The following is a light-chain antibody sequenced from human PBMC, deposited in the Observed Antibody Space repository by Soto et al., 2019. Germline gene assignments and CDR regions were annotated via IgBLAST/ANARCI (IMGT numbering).Light chain of an antibody. Sequence: DIQMTQSPSTLSASVGDRVTITCLASQSISSWLAWYQQKPGKAPKLLIYKASSLESGVPSRFSGSGSGTEFTLTISRLQTDDFATYNCQQYNSDWTFGQGTKVEIK. J-gene: IGKJ1*01. CDR3: QQYNSDWT. V-gene: IGKV1-5*03. CDR2: KAS. CDR1: QSISSW.